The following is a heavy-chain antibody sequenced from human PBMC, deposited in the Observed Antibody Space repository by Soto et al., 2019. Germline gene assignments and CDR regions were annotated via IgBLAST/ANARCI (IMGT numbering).Heavy chain of an antibody. Sequence: PSETLSLTCTVSGGSISSYYWSWVRQPPGKGLEWIGYIYYSGSTNYNPSLKSRVTISVYTSKNQFSLKLSSVTAADTAVYSCARGSAYCSGASCDWFDPWGQGTLVTVSS. D-gene: IGHD2-15*01. V-gene: IGHV4-59*01. CDR1: GGSISSYY. CDR2: IYYSGST. J-gene: IGHJ5*02. CDR3: ARGSAYCSGASCDWFDP.